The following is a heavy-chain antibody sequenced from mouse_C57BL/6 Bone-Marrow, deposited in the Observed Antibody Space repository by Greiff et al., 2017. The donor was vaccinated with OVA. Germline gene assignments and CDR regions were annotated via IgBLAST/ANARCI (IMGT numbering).Heavy chain of an antibody. CDR2: ISSGGSYT. CDR1: GFTFSSYG. CDR3: ARKLRPFAY. J-gene: IGHJ3*01. V-gene: IGHV5-6*01. D-gene: IGHD3-2*02. Sequence: EVHLVESGGDLVKPGGSLKLSCAASGFTFSSYGMSWVRQTPDKRLEWVATISSGGSYTYYPDSVKGRFTISRDNAKNTLYLQMSSLKSEDTAMYYCARKLRPFAYWGQGTLVTVSA.